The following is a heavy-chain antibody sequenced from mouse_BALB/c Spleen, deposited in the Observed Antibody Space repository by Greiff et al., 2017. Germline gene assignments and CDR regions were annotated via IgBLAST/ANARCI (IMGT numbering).Heavy chain of an antibody. CDR2: INPSTGYT. V-gene: IGHV1-7*01. J-gene: IGHJ2*01. Sequence: VQLQQSGAELAKPGASVKMSCKASGYTFTSYWMHWVKQRPGQGLEWIGYINPSTGYTEYNQKFKDKATLTADKSSSTAYMQLSSLTSEDSAVYYCARRGPGYFDYWGQGTTLTVSS. CDR1: GYTFTSYW. CDR3: ARRGPGYFDY.